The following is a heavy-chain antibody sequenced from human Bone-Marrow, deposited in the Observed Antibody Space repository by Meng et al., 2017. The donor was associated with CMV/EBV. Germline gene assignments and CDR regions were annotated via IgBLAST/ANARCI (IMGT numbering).Heavy chain of an antibody. CDR2: INPSGGSA. CDR3: ARQAPPGGMDV. CDR1: GYTFSSYY. Sequence: ASVKVSCKASGYTFSSYYMDWVRQAPGQGLEWMGIINPSGGSATYAQKFQGRVTMTRDTSTSTLYMDLSSLRSEDTAVYYCARQAPPGGMDVWGQGTTVTV. V-gene: IGHV1-46*01. J-gene: IGHJ6*02.